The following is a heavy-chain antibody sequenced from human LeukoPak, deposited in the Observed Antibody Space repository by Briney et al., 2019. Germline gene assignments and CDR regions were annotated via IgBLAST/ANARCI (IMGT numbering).Heavy chain of an antibody. Sequence: SETLSLTCTVSGGSISSYYWSWIRQPAGKGLEWIGYIYYSGSSNYNPSLKSRVTMSLDTSKNQFSLKLSSVTAADTAVYYCVRRVAVRGFYGFDIWGQGAMVTVSS. CDR1: GGSISSYY. CDR3: VRRVAVRGFYGFDI. D-gene: IGHD6-6*01. V-gene: IGHV4-59*12. CDR2: IYYSGSS. J-gene: IGHJ3*02.